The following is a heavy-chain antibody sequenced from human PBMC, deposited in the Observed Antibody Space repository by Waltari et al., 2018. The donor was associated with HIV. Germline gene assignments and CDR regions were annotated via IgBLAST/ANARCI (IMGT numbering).Heavy chain of an antibody. D-gene: IGHD5-12*01. Sequence: QVQMVESGGGVVQPGGSLRLSCLATGFNFCTHAVHWVRRRPGKGLELVAVMSYDGTEIYYTDSVKGLFIISRDNSKKSLYLQMNSVKPEDTGVYHCAKVRQPGRGFSGYGLDYWGQGTLATVSS. CDR2: MSYDGTEI. CDR1: GFNFCTHA. J-gene: IGHJ4*02. V-gene: IGHV3-30*04. CDR3: AKVRQPGRGFSGYGLDY.